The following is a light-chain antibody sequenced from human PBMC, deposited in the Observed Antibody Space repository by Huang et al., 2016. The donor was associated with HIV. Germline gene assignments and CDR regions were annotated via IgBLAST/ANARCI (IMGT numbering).Light chain of an antibody. Sequence: EIVMTQSPAILSVSPGERATLSCRASQSGSTNLAWYQHKPGQAPRLLIHGASTRATGSPARFSGSGSGTEFTLTISSLQSEDSAVYYCQQYDNWPGTFGQGTKLEIK. CDR2: GAS. J-gene: IGKJ2*01. V-gene: IGKV3-15*01. CDR3: QQYDNWPGT. CDR1: QSGSTN.